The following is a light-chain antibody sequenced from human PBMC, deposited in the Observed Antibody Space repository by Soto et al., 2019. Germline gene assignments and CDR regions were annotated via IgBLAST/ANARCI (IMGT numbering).Light chain of an antibody. CDR3: SSYTSSSTLV. V-gene: IGLV2-14*01. J-gene: IGLJ2*01. CDR1: SSDVGGYNY. CDR2: EVS. Sequence: QSALTQPASVSGSPGQSITISCTGTSSDVGGYNYVSWYQQHPGKAPKLMIYEVSNRPSGVSNRFSGSKSGNTASLTISGLQAEDEADSYCSSYTSSSTLVFGGETKLTVL.